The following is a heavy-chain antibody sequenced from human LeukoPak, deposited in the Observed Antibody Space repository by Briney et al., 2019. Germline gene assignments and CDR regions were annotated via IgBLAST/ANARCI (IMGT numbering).Heavy chain of an antibody. CDR2: INHDGRNT. CDR3: AKDGRKNDIVVVPAATDY. CDR1: GFTFSNYW. V-gene: IGHV3-74*01. Sequence: GGSLRLSCAASGFTFSNYWFHWVRQAPGEGLVWVSRINHDGRNTAYADSVKGRFTISRDNSKNTLYLQMNSLRAEDTAVYHCAKDGRKNDIVVVPAATDYWGQGTLVTVSS. D-gene: IGHD2-2*01. J-gene: IGHJ4*02.